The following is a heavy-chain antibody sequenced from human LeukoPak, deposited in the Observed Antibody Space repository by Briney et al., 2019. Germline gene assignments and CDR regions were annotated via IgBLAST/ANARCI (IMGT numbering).Heavy chain of an antibody. J-gene: IGHJ3*02. D-gene: IGHD3-22*01. CDR2: INHSGST. V-gene: IGHV4-34*01. CDR1: GGSFSGYY. Sequence: PSETLSLTCAVYGGSFSGYYWSWIRQPPGEGLEWIGEINHSGSTNYNPSLKSRVTISVDTSKNQFSLKLSSVTAADTAVYYCARRPTRRAYYYDSSGYYYVAAFDIWGQGTMVTVSS. CDR3: ARRPTRRAYYYDSSGYYYVAAFDI.